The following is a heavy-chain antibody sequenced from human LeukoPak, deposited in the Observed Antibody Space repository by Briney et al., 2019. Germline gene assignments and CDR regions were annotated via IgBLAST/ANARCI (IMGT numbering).Heavy chain of an antibody. V-gene: IGHV4-31*03. CDR2: IYYSGRT. J-gene: IGHJ4*02. Sequence: PSQTLSLTCTVSGGSISSGGYYWSWIRQHPGKGLEWIGYIYYSGRTYDNPFLKSRVTISVDTSKNQFSLKLTSVTAADTAVYYCARVAGPYYYDSSGPFDYWGQGSLVTVSS. CDR1: GGSISSGGYY. D-gene: IGHD3-22*01. CDR3: ARVAGPYYYDSSGPFDY.